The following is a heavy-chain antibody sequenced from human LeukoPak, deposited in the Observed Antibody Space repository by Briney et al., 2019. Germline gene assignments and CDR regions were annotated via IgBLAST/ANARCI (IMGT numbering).Heavy chain of an antibody. D-gene: IGHD2/OR15-2a*01. J-gene: IGHJ4*02. Sequence: GRSLRLSCAASGFTFSSYGMHWVRQAPGKGLEWVAVISYDGSNKYYADSVKGRFTISRDNSKNTLYLQMNSLRAEDTAVYYCAGAILSTSSHGYWGQGTLVTVSS. CDR3: AGAILSTSSHGY. V-gene: IGHV3-30*03. CDR1: GFTFSSYG. CDR2: ISYDGSNK.